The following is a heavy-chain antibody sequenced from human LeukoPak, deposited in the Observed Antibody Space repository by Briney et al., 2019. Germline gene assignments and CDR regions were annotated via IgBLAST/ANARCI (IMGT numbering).Heavy chain of an antibody. D-gene: IGHD6-13*01. V-gene: IGHV1-69*04. J-gene: IGHJ5*02. Sequence: SVKVSCKASGGTFSSYAISWVRQAPGQGLEWMGRIIPILGIANYAQKFQGRATITADKSTSTAYMELSSLRFEDTAVYYCARDSSSLLSIAAAGNPPWGQGTLVTVSS. CDR1: GGTFSSYA. CDR2: IIPILGIA. CDR3: ARDSSSLLSIAAAGNPP.